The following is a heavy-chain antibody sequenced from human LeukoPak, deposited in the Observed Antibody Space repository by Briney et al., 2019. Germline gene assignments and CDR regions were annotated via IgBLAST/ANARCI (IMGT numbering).Heavy chain of an antibody. D-gene: IGHD2-2*01. CDR1: GGSISSSSYY. V-gene: IGHV4-39*07. CDR2: IYYSGST. Sequence: SETLSLTCTVSGGSISSSSYYWGWIRQPPGKGLEWIGSIYYSGSTHYNPSLKSRVTISVDTSKNQFSLKLSSVTAADTAVYYCASPLRGDIVVVPAAYHAFDIWGQGTMVTVSS. J-gene: IGHJ3*02. CDR3: ASPLRGDIVVVPAAYHAFDI.